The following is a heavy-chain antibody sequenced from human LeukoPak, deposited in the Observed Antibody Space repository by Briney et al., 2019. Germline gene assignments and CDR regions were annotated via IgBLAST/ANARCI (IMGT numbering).Heavy chain of an antibody. D-gene: IGHD3-22*01. Sequence: SETLSLTCTVPGGSISSYYWSWIRQPPGKGLEWIGYIYYSGSTNYNPSLKSRVTISVDTSKNQFSLKLSSVTAADTAVYYCARSYYYYDSSGYYGAAFDIWGQGTMVTVSS. J-gene: IGHJ3*02. CDR2: IYYSGST. CDR1: GGSISSYY. V-gene: IGHV4-59*08. CDR3: ARSYYYYDSSGYYGAAFDI.